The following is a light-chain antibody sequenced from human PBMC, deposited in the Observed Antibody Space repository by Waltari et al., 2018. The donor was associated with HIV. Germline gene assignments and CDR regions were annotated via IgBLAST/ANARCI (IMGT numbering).Light chain of an antibody. V-gene: IGKV3-11*01. CDR3: QQRTHWPLT. CDR2: DAT. CDR1: QSVSTF. Sequence: ENVLTQSPATLSLSPGERATLSCRASQSVSTFLAWYQHKPGQAPRLLIFDATYRATDIPAMFSGSGSGTDLTLTISSLAPEDSAIYYCQQRTHWPLTFGGGTRVEIK. J-gene: IGKJ4*01.